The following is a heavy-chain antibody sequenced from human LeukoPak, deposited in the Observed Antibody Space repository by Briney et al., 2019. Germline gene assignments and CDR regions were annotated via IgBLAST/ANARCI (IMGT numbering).Heavy chain of an antibody. D-gene: IGHD3-22*01. CDR2: IYTSGST. V-gene: IGHV4-4*07. J-gene: IGHJ6*03. CDR3: ARDYYDSSGYSKYYYYYYMDV. CDR1: GGSISSYY. Sequence: SGTLSLTCTVSGGSISSYYWSWIRQPAGKGLEWIGRIYTSGSTNYNPSLKSRVTMSVDTSKNQFSLKLSSVTAADTAVYYCARDYYDSSGYSKYYYYYYMDVWGKGTTVTVSS.